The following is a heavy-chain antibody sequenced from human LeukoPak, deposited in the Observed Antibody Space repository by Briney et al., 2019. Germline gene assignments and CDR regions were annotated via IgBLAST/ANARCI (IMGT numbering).Heavy chain of an antibody. V-gene: IGHV4-38-2*01. Sequence: KPSETLSLTCAVSAYSISSGYYWGWIRQPPGKGLEWIGNVYHSGSTYYNSSLRSRVTISVDTSKNQFSLKLNSVTAADTAVYYCARHFSEYQLLRGGFFDYWGQGTLVTVSS. CDR1: AYSISSGYY. CDR2: VYHSGST. CDR3: ARHFSEYQLLRGGFFDY. J-gene: IGHJ4*02. D-gene: IGHD2-2*01.